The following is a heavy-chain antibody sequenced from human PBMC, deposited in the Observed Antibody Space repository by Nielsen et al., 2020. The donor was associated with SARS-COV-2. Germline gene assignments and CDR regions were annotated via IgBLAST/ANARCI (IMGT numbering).Heavy chain of an antibody. Sequence: SETLSLTCAVYGGSFSGYYWSWIRQPPGKGLEWIGEINHSGSTNYNPSLKSRVTISLDTSKNQFSLKLSSVTAADTAIYYCARGLGIQIWFKGGYYMDVWGKGTTVTVSS. V-gene: IGHV4-34*01. CDR3: ARGLGIQIWFKGGYYMDV. J-gene: IGHJ6*03. CDR2: INHSGST. D-gene: IGHD5-18*01. CDR1: GGSFSGYY.